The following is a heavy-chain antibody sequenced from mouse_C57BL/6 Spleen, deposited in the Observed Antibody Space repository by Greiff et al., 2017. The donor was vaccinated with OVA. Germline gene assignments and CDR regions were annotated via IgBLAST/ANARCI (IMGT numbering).Heavy chain of an antibody. CDR3: AREDGSYYFDY. V-gene: IGHV1-61*01. CDR2: IYPSDSET. J-gene: IGHJ2*01. D-gene: IGHD2-3*01. Sequence: QVQLQQPGAELVRPGSSVKLSCKASGYTFTSDWMDWVKQRPGQGLEWIGNIYPSDSETHYNQKFKDKATLTVDKSSSTAYMQLSSLTSEDSAVYYCAREDGSYYFDYWGQGTTLTVSS. CDR1: GYTFTSDW.